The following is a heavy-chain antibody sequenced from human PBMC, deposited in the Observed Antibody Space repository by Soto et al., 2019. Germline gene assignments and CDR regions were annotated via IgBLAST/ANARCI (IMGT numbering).Heavy chain of an antibody. CDR2: IYWDDDK. Sequence: QITLKESGPTLVKPTQTLTLTCTFSGFSLSTSGVGVGWIRQPPEKALEWLALIYWDDDKRYSPSLKSRLTITKDTSKNQVVLTMTNMDPVDTATYYCAHMGYYYGSGRWFDPWGQGTLVTVSS. D-gene: IGHD3-10*01. J-gene: IGHJ5*02. V-gene: IGHV2-5*02. CDR3: AHMGYYYGSGRWFDP. CDR1: GFSLSTSGVG.